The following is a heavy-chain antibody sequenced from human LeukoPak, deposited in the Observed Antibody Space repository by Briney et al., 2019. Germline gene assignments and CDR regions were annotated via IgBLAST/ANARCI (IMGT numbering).Heavy chain of an antibody. CDR2: ISWNSGSV. CDR3: AKEDGDTGPFGS. V-gene: IGHV3-9*01. Sequence: GGSLRLSCTASGFTFDDYAMHWVRQAPGKGLEWVSGISWNSGSVGYADSVKGRFTISRDNAKNSLYLQMNSLRTEDTALYYCAKEDGDTGPFGSWGQGTLVTVSS. D-gene: IGHD4-17*01. J-gene: IGHJ4*02. CDR1: GFTFDDYA.